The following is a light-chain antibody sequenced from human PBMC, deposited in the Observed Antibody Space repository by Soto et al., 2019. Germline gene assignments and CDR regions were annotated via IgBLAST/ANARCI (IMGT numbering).Light chain of an antibody. V-gene: IGKV1-27*01. CDR2: AAS. J-gene: IGKJ3*01. Sequence: DIQMTQSPSSLSASVGDRVTITCRASQGISNYLAWYQQKPGKVPKLLIYAASTLQSGVPSRFSGSGSGTDLTLTISSLQPEDVVTYYCQKYNSASFTFGPGTKVDIK. CDR1: QGISNY. CDR3: QKYNSASFT.